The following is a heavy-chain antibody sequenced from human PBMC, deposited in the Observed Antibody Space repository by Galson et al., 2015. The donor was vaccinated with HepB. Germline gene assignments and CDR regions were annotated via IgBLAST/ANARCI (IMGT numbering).Heavy chain of an antibody. CDR1: GGSFSTYT. CDR3: ARGPWSGDGWYSLHFQH. V-gene: IGHV1-69*13. Sequence: SVTVSCKASGGSFSTYTITWVRLAPGQGLEWVGGIIPIFGTTNYAQIFRGRVTITADESTSTAYMELNGLESDDTAVYFCARGPWSGDGWYSLHFQHWGQGTLVTVSS. D-gene: IGHD6-19*01. J-gene: IGHJ1*01. CDR2: IIPIFGTT.